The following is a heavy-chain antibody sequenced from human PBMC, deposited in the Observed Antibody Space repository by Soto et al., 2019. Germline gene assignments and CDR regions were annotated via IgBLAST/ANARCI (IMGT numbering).Heavy chain of an antibody. J-gene: IGHJ6*02. CDR2: INPNSGGT. D-gene: IGHD3-22*01. Sequence: GASVKVSCKASGYTFTGYYMHWVRQAPGQGLEWMGWINPNSGGTNYAQKFQGWVTMTADESTSTAYMELSSLRSEDTAVYYCARGYRRYDSSGYYVINYYGMDVWGQGTTVTVSS. CDR3: ARGYRRYDSSGYYVINYYGMDV. CDR1: GYTFTGYY. V-gene: IGHV1-2*04.